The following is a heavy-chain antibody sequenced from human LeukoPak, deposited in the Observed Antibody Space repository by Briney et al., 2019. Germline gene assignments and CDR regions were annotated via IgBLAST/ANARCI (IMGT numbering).Heavy chain of an antibody. CDR1: GYTFTGYY. CDR2: INPNSGGT. Sequence: ASVKVSCKASGYTFTGYYMHWVRQAPGQGLEWMGWINPNSGGTNYAQKFQGRVTMTRDTSISTAYMELSRLRSDDTAVYYCARAAVGSSVIVATSYYFDYWGQGTLVTVSS. V-gene: IGHV1-2*02. CDR3: ARAAVGSSVIVATSYYFDY. D-gene: IGHD5-12*01. J-gene: IGHJ4*02.